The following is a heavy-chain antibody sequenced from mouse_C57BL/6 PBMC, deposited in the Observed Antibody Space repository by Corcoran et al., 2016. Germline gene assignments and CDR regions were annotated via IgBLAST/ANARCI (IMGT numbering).Heavy chain of an antibody. CDR1: GYTFTSYD. J-gene: IGHJ2*01. D-gene: IGHD2-1*01. CDR3: AKGGIYYGNYVGYFDY. Sequence: QVQLQQSGPELVKPGASVKLSCKASGYTFTSYDINWVKQRPGQGLEWIGWIYPRDGSTKYNEKFKGKATLTVDTSSSTAYMELHSLTSEDSAVYFCAKGGIYYGNYVGYFDYWGQGTTLTVSS. CDR2: IYPRDGST. V-gene: IGHV1-85*01.